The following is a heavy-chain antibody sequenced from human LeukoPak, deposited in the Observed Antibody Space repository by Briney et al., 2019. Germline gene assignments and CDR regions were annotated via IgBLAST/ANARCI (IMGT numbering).Heavy chain of an antibody. CDR2: ISYDGSNK. CDR3: AKDEWFGGADPPFAFDI. Sequence: PGRSLRLSCAASGFTFSSYAMHWVRQAPGKGLEWVAVISYDGSNKYYADSVKGRLTISRDNSKNTLYLQMKNLRVEDTALYFCAKDEWFGGADPPFAFDIWGLGTMVTVSS. J-gene: IGHJ3*02. V-gene: IGHV3-30-3*01. D-gene: IGHD3-10*01. CDR1: GFTFSSYA.